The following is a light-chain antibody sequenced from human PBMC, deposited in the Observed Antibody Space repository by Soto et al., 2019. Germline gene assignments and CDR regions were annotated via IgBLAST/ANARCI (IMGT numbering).Light chain of an antibody. CDR2: KAS. Sequence: DIQMTQSPSTLSASVGDRVTITCRASQSINNYLAWSQQKPGKAPKLLIYKASTLESGVPSRFSGSGSGTEFTLSISSLQPDEFATYYCQQYDSFPRTFGQGTKVEIK. V-gene: IGKV1-5*03. CDR1: QSINNY. J-gene: IGKJ1*01. CDR3: QQYDSFPRT.